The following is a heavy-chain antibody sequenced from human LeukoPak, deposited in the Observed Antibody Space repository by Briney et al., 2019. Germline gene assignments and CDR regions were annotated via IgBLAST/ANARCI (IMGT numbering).Heavy chain of an antibody. CDR2: IYHTGST. V-gene: IGHV4-4*02. D-gene: IGHD3-10*01. CDR1: GGSISSINW. Sequence: SETLSLTCAVSGGSISSINWWSWVRQPPGKGLEWIGEIYHTGSTNYNPSLKSRVTISLDTSRSQFSLKLNSVTAADTAVYYCAKSNGYGLIDIWGQGTMVTVSS. J-gene: IGHJ3*02. CDR3: AKSNGYGLIDI.